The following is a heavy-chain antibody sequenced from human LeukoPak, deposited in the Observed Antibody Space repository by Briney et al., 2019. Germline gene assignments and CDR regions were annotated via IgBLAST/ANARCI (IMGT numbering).Heavy chain of an antibody. Sequence: GGSLRLSCAASGFTFSSYWMSWVRQAPGKGLEWVANIKQDGSEKYYADSVKGRFTISRDNAKNSLYLQMNSLRAEDTAVYYCARDQLSYNWNYKDAFDIWGQGTMVTVSS. CDR2: IKQDGSEK. J-gene: IGHJ3*02. CDR3: ARDQLSYNWNYKDAFDI. CDR1: GFTFSSYW. D-gene: IGHD1-7*01. V-gene: IGHV3-7*01.